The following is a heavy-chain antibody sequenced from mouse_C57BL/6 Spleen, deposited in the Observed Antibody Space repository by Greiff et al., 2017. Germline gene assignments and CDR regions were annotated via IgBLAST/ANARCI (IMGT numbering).Heavy chain of an antibody. CDR1: GFNIKDDY. D-gene: IGHD1-1*01. CDR3: TYYGSSYAY. Sequence: EVMLVESGAELVRPGASVKLSCTASGFNIKDDYMHWVKQRPEQGLEWIGWIDPENGDTEYASKFQGKATITADTSSNPAYLQLSSLTSEDTAVYYCTYYGSSYAYWGQGTLVTVSA. V-gene: IGHV14-4*01. J-gene: IGHJ3*01. CDR2: IDPENGDT.